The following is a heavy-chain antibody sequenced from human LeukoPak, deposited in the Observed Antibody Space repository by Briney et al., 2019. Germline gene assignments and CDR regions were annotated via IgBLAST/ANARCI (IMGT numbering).Heavy chain of an antibody. V-gene: IGHV4-39*07. CDR3: ARDGSHYYYDY. J-gene: IGHJ4*02. D-gene: IGHD3-16*01. CDR1: GGSISSSSYY. CDR2: IYYSGST. Sequence: SETLSLTCTVSGGSISSSSYYWGWIRQPPGKGLEWIGSIYYSGSTYYNPSLKSRVTISVDTSKNQFSLKLSSVTAADTAVYYCARDGSHYYYDYWGQGALVTVSS.